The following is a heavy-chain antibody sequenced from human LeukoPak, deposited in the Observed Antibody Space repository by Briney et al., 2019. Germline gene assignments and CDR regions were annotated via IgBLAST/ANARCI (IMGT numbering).Heavy chain of an antibody. Sequence: GASVKVSCKASGYTFTSYGISWGRQAPGQGLEWMGWISAYNGNTNYAQKLQGRVTVTTDTSTSTAYMELSSLRSEEKAGYYCARATDTAMPFDDWGQGTLVTVSS. CDR2: ISAYNGNT. CDR3: ARATDTAMPFDD. CDR1: GYTFTSYG. D-gene: IGHD5-18*01. J-gene: IGHJ4*02. V-gene: IGHV1-18*01.